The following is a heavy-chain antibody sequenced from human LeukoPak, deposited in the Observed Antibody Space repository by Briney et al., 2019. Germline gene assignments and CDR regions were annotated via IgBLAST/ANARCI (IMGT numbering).Heavy chain of an antibody. Sequence: SESLSLTCTVSGYSISSGYYWGWIRQPPGKGLEWIGSIYHSGSTYYNPSLKSRVTISVDTSKDQFSLKLSSVTAADTAVYYCARGWGKTPAYWGQGTLVTVSS. D-gene: IGHD7-27*01. CDR3: ARGWGKTPAY. V-gene: IGHV4-38-2*02. CDR2: IYHSGST. CDR1: GYSISSGYY. J-gene: IGHJ4*02.